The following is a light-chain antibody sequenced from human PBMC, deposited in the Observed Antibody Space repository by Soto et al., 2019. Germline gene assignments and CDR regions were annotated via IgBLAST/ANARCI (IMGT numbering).Light chain of an antibody. Sequence: DIQMTQSPSSLSASVGDRVTITCRASQGISNYLAWYQQKPGNVPKLLIYAAATLQSGVPSRFRGRGSGTDFTLTISSLQPEDVATYYCQKYNSAPRTFGGGTKVEIK. CDR1: QGISNY. CDR3: QKYNSAPRT. V-gene: IGKV1-27*01. J-gene: IGKJ4*01. CDR2: AAA.